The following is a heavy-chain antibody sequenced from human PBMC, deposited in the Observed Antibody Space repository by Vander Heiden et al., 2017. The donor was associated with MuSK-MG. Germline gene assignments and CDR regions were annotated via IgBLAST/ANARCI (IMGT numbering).Heavy chain of an antibody. V-gene: IGHV3-30-3*01. CDR1: GFTFRRIA. J-gene: IGHJ4*02. CDR3: ARDGSYYDSSGYYSCDY. D-gene: IGHD3-22*01. Sequence: QVQLVESGGGVVQTGRSVRLSRADSGFTFRRIAMPWVRPAPGKGLEWVAVISYDGSNKYYADAVKGRFTISRDNSKNTLYLQMNSLRAEDTAVYYCARDGSYYDSSGYYSCDYWGQGTLVTVSS. CDR2: ISYDGSNK.